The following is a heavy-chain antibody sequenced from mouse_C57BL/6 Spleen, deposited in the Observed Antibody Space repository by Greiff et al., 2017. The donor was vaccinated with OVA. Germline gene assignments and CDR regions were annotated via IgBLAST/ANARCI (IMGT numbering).Heavy chain of an antibody. Sequence: QVQLQQPGAELVKPGASVKLSCKASGYTFTSYWMQWVKQRPGQGLEWIGELDPSDSYTNYNRKFKGKATLTVDTSSSTAYMQLSSLTSEDSAVYYCARSGEGYRYAMDDWGQGTSVTVSS. J-gene: IGHJ4*01. V-gene: IGHV1-50*01. CDR3: ARSGEGYRYAMDD. CDR2: LDPSDSYT. CDR1: GYTFTSYW. D-gene: IGHD2-2*01.